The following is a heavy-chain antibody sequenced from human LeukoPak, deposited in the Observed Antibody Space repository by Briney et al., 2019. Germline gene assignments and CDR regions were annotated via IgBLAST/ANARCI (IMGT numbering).Heavy chain of an antibody. V-gene: IGHV3-11*04. CDR3: ARVYYYDTGGYYYGHFDY. Sequence: GGTLRLSCAASGFTFSDYYMSWIRQAPGKGLEWVSYITSGDSTIYYADSVKGRFTISRDNAKNSLYLQMNSLRAEDTAVYYCARVYYYDTGGYYYGHFDYWGQGTLVTVSS. D-gene: IGHD3-22*01. J-gene: IGHJ4*02. CDR1: GFTFSDYY. CDR2: ITSGDSTI.